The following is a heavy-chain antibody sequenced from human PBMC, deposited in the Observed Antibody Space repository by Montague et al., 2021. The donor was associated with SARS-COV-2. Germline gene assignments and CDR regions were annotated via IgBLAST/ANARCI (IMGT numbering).Heavy chain of an antibody. CDR1: GASMSGSY. J-gene: IGHJ4*02. D-gene: IGHD3-22*01. Sequence: ETLSLTCTVSGASMSGSYWGWVRQPPGKGPEWIGNIYSSGSTHYNPSLKSRVTISVDTSKSQFSLRLTSVTAADTAVYYCVREGRSSAYAMDYWGQGTLVTVSS. V-gene: IGHV4-59*01. CDR2: IYSSGST. CDR3: VREGRSSAYAMDY.